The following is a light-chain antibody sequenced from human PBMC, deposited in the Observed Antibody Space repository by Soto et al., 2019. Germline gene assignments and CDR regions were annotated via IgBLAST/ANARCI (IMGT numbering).Light chain of an antibody. Sequence: FVLTQSPATLSLSPGERATLSCRASQSVGKYLAWYQQKPGQAPRLLIYDAYNRATGIPARFSGSGSGTAFTPIISSLVPEDFAVEYCQQSSRGPPITFGQGTRLEIK. J-gene: IGKJ5*01. CDR3: QQSSRGPPIT. CDR1: QSVGKY. V-gene: IGKV3-11*01. CDR2: DAY.